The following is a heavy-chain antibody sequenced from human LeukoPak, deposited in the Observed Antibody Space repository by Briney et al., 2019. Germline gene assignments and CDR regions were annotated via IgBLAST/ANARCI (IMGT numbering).Heavy chain of an antibody. CDR3: AKGGGGGNSGYLDY. CDR1: GFTFVSYW. D-gene: IGHD4-23*01. CDR2: INGYGSST. V-gene: IGHV3-74*01. J-gene: IGHJ4*02. Sequence: GGSLRLSCAASGFTFVSYWMHWVRQAPGKGLVWVSRINGYGSSTDFADSVKGRFTISRDISKNTFYLQMNSLRAEDTAVYYCAKGGGGGNSGYLDYWGQGTLVTVSS.